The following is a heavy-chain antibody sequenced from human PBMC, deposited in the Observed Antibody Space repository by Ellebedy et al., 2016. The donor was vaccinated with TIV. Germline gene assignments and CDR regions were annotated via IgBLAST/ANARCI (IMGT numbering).Heavy chain of an antibody. D-gene: IGHD3-10*01. Sequence: AASVKVSCKASGYTFSNYYMHWVRQAPGQGLEWMGIINPSDDTKSYAQNFQGRVTVTRDTSTSTVYMELSSLRSEDTAVYYCATLGSTMVRGVLYTINWFDPWGQGTLVTVSS. V-gene: IGHV1-46*01. CDR3: ATLGSTMVRGVLYTINWFDP. CDR2: INPSDDTK. J-gene: IGHJ5*02. CDR1: GYTFSNYY.